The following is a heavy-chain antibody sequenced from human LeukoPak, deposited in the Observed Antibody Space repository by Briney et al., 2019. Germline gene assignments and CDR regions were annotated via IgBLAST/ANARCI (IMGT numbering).Heavy chain of an antibody. CDR2: ISWNSGSI. V-gene: IGHV3-9*01. CDR3: AKTNHYDFWTRQSDY. D-gene: IGHD3-3*01. J-gene: IGHJ4*02. Sequence: GGSLRLSCAASGFTFDDYAMHWVRQAPGKGLEWVSGISWNSGSIGYADSVKGRFTISRDSAKNSLYLQMNSLRAEDTALYYCAKTNHYDFWTRQSDYWGQGTLVTVSS. CDR1: GFTFDDYA.